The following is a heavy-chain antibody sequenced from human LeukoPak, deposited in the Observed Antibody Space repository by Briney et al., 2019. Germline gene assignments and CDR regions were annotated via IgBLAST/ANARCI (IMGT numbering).Heavy chain of an antibody. V-gene: IGHV4-59*01. Sequence: PSETLSLTCTVSGGSISSYYWSWIRQPPGKGLEWIGYIYYSGSTNYNPSLKSRVTISVDTSKNQFSLKLSSVTAADTAVYYCARETPYGDSYFDYWGREPWSPSPQ. D-gene: IGHD4-17*01. J-gene: IGHJ4*02. CDR2: IYYSGST. CDR1: GGSISSYY. CDR3: ARETPYGDSYFDY.